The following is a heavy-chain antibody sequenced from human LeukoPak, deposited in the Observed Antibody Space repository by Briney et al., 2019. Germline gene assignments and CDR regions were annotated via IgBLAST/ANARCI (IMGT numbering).Heavy chain of an antibody. CDR3: AKESNDYYDSSGYPDY. D-gene: IGHD3-22*01. CDR2: ISGSGGST. V-gene: IGHV3-23*01. J-gene: IGHJ4*02. CDR1: GFTFSSYA. Sequence: GGSLRLSCAASGFTFSSYAMSWVRQAPGKGLEWVSAISGSGGSTYYADSVKGRFTISRDNSKNTLYLQMNSLRAEDTAVYYCAKESNDYYDSSGYPDYWGQGTLVTVSS.